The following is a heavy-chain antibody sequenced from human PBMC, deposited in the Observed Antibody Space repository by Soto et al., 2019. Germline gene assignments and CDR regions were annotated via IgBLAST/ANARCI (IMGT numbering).Heavy chain of an antibody. D-gene: IGHD2-2*01. J-gene: IGHJ6*02. Sequence: SETLSLTCTVSGGSVSSGSYYWSWIRQPPGKGLEWIGYIYYSGSTNYNPSLKSRVTISVDTSKNQFSLKLSSVTAADTAVYYCARDAKRTRLDGMDFWGQGPTVTVSS. CDR1: GGSVSSGSYY. CDR3: ARDAKRTRLDGMDF. CDR2: IYYSGST. V-gene: IGHV4-61*01.